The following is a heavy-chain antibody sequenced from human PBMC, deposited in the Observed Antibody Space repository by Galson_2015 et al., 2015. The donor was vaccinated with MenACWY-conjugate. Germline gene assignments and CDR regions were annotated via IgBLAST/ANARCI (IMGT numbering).Heavy chain of an antibody. D-gene: IGHD6-19*01. CDR3: ARYRLDTSATTDF. CDR1: GFTLGNYA. J-gene: IGHJ4*02. Sequence: SLRLSCAASGFTLGNYAMSWVRQAPGKGLEWVSGIRGRTGSTYYADSVKGRLTISRDNPKNTLYLQMNSLRVEDTAIYYCARYRLDTSATTDFWGQGTLVTVSS. V-gene: IGHV3-23*01. CDR2: IRGRTGST.